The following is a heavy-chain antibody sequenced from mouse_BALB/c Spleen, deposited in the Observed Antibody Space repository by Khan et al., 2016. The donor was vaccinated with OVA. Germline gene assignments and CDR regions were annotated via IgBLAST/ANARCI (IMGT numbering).Heavy chain of an antibody. CDR2: INPSNGRT. J-gene: IGHJ2*01. V-gene: IGHV1S81*02. CDR3: ARLLSNFDY. CDR1: GYTLTSYW. Sequence: QVQLQQPGAELVNPGASVNLSCKASGYTLTSYWMHWVKQRPGQGLGWIGEINPSNGRTNYNEKFKSKATLTVDKSSSTAYMQLSSPTSEDSAVYYCARLLSNFDYWGQGTTLTVSS. D-gene: IGHD2-1*01.